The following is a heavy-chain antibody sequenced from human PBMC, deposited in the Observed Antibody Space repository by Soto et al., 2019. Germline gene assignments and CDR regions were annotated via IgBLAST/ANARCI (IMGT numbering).Heavy chain of an antibody. D-gene: IGHD3-22*01. J-gene: IGHJ6*02. CDR3: AREDYYYDSSPKYGMDV. CDR1: GGSISSYY. V-gene: IGHV4-59*01. Sequence: SETLSLTCTVSGGSISSYYWSWIRQPPGKGLEWIGYIYYSGSTNYNPSLKSRVTISVDTSKNQFSLKLSSVTAADTAVYYCAREDYYYDSSPKYGMDVWGQGTTVTVSS. CDR2: IYYSGST.